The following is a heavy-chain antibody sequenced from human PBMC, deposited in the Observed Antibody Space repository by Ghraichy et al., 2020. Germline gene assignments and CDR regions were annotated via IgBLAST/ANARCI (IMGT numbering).Heavy chain of an antibody. CDR1: GYTFTGYY. CDR2: INPNSGGT. CDR3: ARGATGVRFDDAFDI. Sequence: ASVKVSCKASGYTFTGYYMHWVRQAPGQGLEWMGWINPNSGGTNYAQKFQGRVTMTRDTSISTAYMELSRLRSDDTAVYYCARGATGVRFDDAFDIWGQGTMVTVSS. V-gene: IGHV1-2*02. D-gene: IGHD5-12*01. J-gene: IGHJ3*02.